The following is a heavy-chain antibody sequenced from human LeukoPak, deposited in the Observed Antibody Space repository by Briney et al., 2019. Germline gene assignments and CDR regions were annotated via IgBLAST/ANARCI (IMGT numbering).Heavy chain of an antibody. CDR3: AKTLGITMVRGVIVAWFDP. CDR1: GFTFSSYA. V-gene: IGHV3-23*01. CDR2: ISGSGGST. J-gene: IGHJ5*02. Sequence: GGSLRLSCAASGFTFSSYAMSWVRQAPGKGLEWVSAISGSGGSTYYADSVKGRFTISRDNSKNTLYLQMNSLRAEDTAVYYCAKTLGITMVRGVIVAWFDPWGQGTLVTVSS. D-gene: IGHD3-10*01.